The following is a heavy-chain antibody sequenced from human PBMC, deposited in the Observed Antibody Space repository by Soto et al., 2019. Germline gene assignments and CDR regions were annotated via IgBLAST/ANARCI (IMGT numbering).Heavy chain of an antibody. CDR1: GYTFTSYD. CDR2: MNPTSGNT. CDR3: ARAVDGIAAHHYYYYGMDV. J-gene: IGHJ6*02. Sequence: AASVKVSCKASGYTFTSYDINWVRQATGQGLEWMGWMNPTSGNTGYAQKFQGRVTMTRNTSISTAYMELSSMRSEDTAVYYCARAVDGIAAHHYYYYGMDVSGQGTTVTVSS. V-gene: IGHV1-8*01. D-gene: IGHD6-6*01.